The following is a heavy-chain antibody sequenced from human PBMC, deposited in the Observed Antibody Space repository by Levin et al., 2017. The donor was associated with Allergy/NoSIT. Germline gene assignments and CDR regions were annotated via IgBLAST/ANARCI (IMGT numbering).Heavy chain of an antibody. J-gene: IGHJ4*02. D-gene: IGHD6-13*01. CDR2: ISYDASNK. V-gene: IGHV3-30*18. Sequence: GGSLRLSCVASGFTFSSHAMHWVRQAPGKGLEWVAVISYDASNKIYADSVKGRFTISRDHSKNTLYLQMNSLRVEDTAVYYCAKDRSGSWTFDYWGQGTLVTVSS. CDR1: GFTFSSHA. CDR3: AKDRSGSWTFDY.